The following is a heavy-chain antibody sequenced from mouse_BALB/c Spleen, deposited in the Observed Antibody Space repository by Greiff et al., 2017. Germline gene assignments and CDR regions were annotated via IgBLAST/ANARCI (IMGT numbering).Heavy chain of an antibody. J-gene: IGHJ3*01. Sequence: VQLQQSGPELMKPGASVKISCKASGYSFTSYYMHWVKQSHGKSLEWIGYIDPFNGGTSYNQKFKGKATLTVDKSSSTAYMHLSSLTSEDSAVYYCARSPSTATIAYWGQGTLVTVSA. CDR3: ARSPSTATIAY. V-gene: IGHV1S135*01. CDR2: IDPFNGGT. CDR1: GYSFTSYY. D-gene: IGHD1-2*01.